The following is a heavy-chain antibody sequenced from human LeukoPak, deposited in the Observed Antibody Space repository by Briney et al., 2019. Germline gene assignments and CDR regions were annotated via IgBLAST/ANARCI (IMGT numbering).Heavy chain of an antibody. Sequence: PSQTLSLTCTVSGGSISSGGYYWSWIRQPAGKGLEWIGRIYTSGSTNYNPSLKSRVTISVDTSKNQFSLKLSSVTAAVTAVYYCAWDFQHWGQGTLVTVSS. CDR2: IYTSGST. J-gene: IGHJ1*01. D-gene: IGHD7-27*01. CDR1: GGSISSGGYY. V-gene: IGHV4-61*02. CDR3: AWDFQH.